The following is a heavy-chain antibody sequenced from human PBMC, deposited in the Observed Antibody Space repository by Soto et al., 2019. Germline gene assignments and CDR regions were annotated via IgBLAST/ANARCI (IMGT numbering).Heavy chain of an antibody. CDR3: VKDMKWGGMTTIHYFDS. CDR1: GYIADDYA. Sequence: VQLVESGGGLVQPGRSLRLSCVASGYIADDYAMHWVRQAPGKGLEWVSGISSNSATINYADSVKGRFTISRDNAKNSLFLQMNSLRPEDTAFYYCVKDMKWGGMTTIHYFDSWGQGTLVTVSS. CDR2: ISSNSATI. J-gene: IGHJ4*02. D-gene: IGHD4-17*01. V-gene: IGHV3-9*02.